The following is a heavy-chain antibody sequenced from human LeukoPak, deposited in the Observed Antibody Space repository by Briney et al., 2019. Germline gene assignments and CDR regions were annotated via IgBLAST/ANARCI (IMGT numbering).Heavy chain of an antibody. CDR1: GFTFTNYV. Sequence: GGSLRLSCAASGFTFTNYVMSWVRQSPGKGLEGASASGSGDSTYYADSVKGRFIISRDNSKKMVYLQMNRLRAEDTAVYYCAKVTYDYVWGSYETWGQGTLVTVSS. J-gene: IGHJ5*02. CDR3: AKVTYDYVWGSYET. V-gene: IGHV3-23*01. D-gene: IGHD3-16*01. CDR2: SGSGDST.